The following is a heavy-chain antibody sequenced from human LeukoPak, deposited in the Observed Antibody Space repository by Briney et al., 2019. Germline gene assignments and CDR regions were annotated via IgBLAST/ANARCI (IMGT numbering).Heavy chain of an antibody. CDR1: GYTFTGYY. CDR2: INPNSGGT. J-gene: IGHJ4*02. Sequence: ASVKVSCKASGYTFTGYYMHWVRQAPGQGLEWMGWINPNSGGTNYAQKFQGRVTMTRDTSVSTAYMELRRLRSDDTAVYYCARFDYGDYPFDYWGQGTLVTVSS. CDR3: ARFDYGDYPFDY. V-gene: IGHV1-2*02. D-gene: IGHD4-17*01.